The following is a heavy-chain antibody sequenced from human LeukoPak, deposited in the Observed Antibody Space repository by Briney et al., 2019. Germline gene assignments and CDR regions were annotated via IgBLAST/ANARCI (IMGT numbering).Heavy chain of an antibody. Sequence: GGSLRLSCAASGFTFSSYEMNWVRQAPGKGLEWVSYISSSGSTIYYADSVKGRFTISRDNAKNSLYLQTNSLRAEDTAVYYCARDGWIQLWTHYYYYGMDVWGKGTTVTVSS. CDR2: ISSSGSTI. V-gene: IGHV3-48*03. J-gene: IGHJ6*04. D-gene: IGHD5-18*01. CDR1: GFTFSSYE. CDR3: ARDGWIQLWTHYYYYGMDV.